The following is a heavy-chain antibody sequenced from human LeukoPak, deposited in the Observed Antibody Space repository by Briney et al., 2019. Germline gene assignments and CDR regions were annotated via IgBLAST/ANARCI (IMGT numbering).Heavy chain of an antibody. V-gene: IGHV1-2*02. CDR1: GYTFTSYG. J-gene: IGHJ6*03. D-gene: IGHD6-13*01. CDR3: ARDSFPETLQQLVRDYYYYMDV. Sequence: ASVKVSCKASGYTFTSYGISWVRQAPGQGLEWMGWINPNSGGTNYAQKFQGRVTMTRDTSISTAYMELSRLRSDDTAVYYCARDSFPETLQQLVRDYYYYMDVWGKGTTVTVSS. CDR2: INPNSGGT.